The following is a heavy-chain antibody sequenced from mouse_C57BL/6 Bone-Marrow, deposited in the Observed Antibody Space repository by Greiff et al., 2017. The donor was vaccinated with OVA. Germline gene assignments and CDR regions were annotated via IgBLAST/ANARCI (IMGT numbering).Heavy chain of an antibody. V-gene: IGHV1-19*01. Sequence: EVQLQQSGPVLVKPGASVKMSCKASGYTFTDYYMNWVKQSHGKSLEWIGVINPYNGGTSYNQKFKGKATLTVDKSSSTAYMELNSLTSEDSAVYYCAREGTVVAPFAYWGQGTLVTVSA. CDR3: AREGTVVAPFAY. CDR1: GYTFTDYY. CDR2: INPYNGGT. J-gene: IGHJ3*01. D-gene: IGHD1-1*01.